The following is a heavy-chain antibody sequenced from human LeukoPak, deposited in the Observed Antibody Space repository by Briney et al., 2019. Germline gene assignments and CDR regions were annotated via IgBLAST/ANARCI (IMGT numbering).Heavy chain of an antibody. CDR1: GFTFDDYA. V-gene: IGHV3-9*01. CDR2: ISWNSGSI. J-gene: IGHJ4*02. Sequence: GRSLRLSCAASGFTFDDYAMHWVRQAPGKGLEWVSGISWNSGSIGYADSVKGRFTISRDNAKNSLYLQMNSLRAEDTAVYYCAREPSSMVISWGQGTLVTVSS. CDR3: AREPSSMVIS. D-gene: IGHD2-21*01.